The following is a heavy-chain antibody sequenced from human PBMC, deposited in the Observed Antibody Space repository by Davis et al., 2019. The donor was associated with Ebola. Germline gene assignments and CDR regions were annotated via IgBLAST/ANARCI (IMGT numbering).Heavy chain of an antibody. CDR2: IWYDGRNQ. J-gene: IGHJ6*04. V-gene: IGHV3-33*01. CDR3: ARDTYYYSNTMDV. Sequence: GGSLRLSCAASGFTLSSYGLHWVRQPPGKGLEWVAVIWYDGRNQYYADSVKGRFTISRDNSKNTLYLQMNSLRAEDTAVYYCARDTYYYSNTMDVWGKGTTVTVSS. CDR1: GFTLSSYG.